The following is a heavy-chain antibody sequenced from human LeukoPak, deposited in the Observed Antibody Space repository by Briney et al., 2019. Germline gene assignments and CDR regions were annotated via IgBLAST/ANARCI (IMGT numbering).Heavy chain of an antibody. CDR2: ISGSGADT. Sequence: PGGSLRLSCAASGFTFRSYAMSWVRQAPGKGLEWVSTISGSGADTFYADSVRGRFTISRDNSENTLYLQMNSLRVEDTAVYYCATKSLWIASVDDAFDIWGQGTMVTVS. J-gene: IGHJ3*02. V-gene: IGHV3-23*01. CDR3: ATKSLWIASVDDAFDI. CDR1: GFTFRSYA. D-gene: IGHD6-13*01.